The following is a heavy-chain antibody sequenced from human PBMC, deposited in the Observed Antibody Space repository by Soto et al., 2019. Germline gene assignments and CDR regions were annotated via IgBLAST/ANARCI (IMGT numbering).Heavy chain of an antibody. D-gene: IGHD3-3*01. Sequence: QVQLQESGPGLVKPSQTLSLTCTVSGGSISSGGYYWSWIRQHPGKGLEWIGYIYYSGSTYYNPSLKSPVTISVDTSKKQFSLTLSSVTAAATAVYYCARGREIFGVVIGNWFDPWGPGTLVTVSS. J-gene: IGHJ5*02. CDR2: IYYSGST. V-gene: IGHV4-31*01. CDR3: ARGREIFGVVIGNWFDP. CDR1: GGSISSGGYY.